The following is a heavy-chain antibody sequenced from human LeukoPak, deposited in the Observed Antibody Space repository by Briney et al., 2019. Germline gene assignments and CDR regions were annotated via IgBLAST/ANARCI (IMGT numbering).Heavy chain of an antibody. CDR2: INPNNGGT. Sequence: AASVKVSCKASGYSFIGYYIHWVRQAPGQGLEWMEWINPNNGGTNYAQTFQGRVSMTRDTSISTVYMELSRLRSDDTAVYYCMRCFPLVGAATGDYWGQGTLVTVSS. D-gene: IGHD6-13*01. CDR3: MRCFPLVGAATGDY. J-gene: IGHJ4*02. V-gene: IGHV1-2*02. CDR1: GYSFIGYY.